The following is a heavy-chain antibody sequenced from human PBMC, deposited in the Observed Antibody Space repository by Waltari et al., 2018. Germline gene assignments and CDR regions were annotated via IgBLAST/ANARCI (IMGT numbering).Heavy chain of an antibody. CDR2: IIPIFGTA. CDR1: GGTFSSYA. J-gene: IGHJ6*02. Sequence: QVQLVQSGAEVKKPGSSVKVSCKASGGTFSSYAISWVRQAPGQGLEWMGGIIPIFGTANYAQKFQGRVTITADESTSTAYMELSSLRSEDTAVYYCARGFNYYDSSGYSYYYYYGMDVWGQGTTVTVSS. V-gene: IGHV1-69*13. D-gene: IGHD3-22*01. CDR3: ARGFNYYDSSGYSYYYYYGMDV.